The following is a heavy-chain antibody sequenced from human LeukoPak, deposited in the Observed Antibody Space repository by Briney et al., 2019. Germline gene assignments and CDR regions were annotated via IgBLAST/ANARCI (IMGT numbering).Heavy chain of an antibody. CDR2: ISYDGSNK. J-gene: IGHJ4*02. CDR1: GFTFSSYG. CDR3: ARTYYDILTGYNPYFDY. D-gene: IGHD3-9*01. Sequence: GGSLRLSCAASGFTFSSYGMHWVRQAPGKGLEWVAVISYDGSNKYYADSVKGRFTISRDNSKNTLYLQMNSPRAEDTAVYYCARTYYDILTGYNPYFDYWGQGILVTVSS. V-gene: IGHV3-30*03.